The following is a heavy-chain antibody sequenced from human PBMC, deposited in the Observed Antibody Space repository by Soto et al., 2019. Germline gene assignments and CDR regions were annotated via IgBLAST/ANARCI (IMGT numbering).Heavy chain of an antibody. V-gene: IGHV1-8*01. CDR3: ARVRGAARPYYYYYMDV. CDR1: GYTFTSYD. D-gene: IGHD6-6*01. Sequence: ASVKVSCKASGYTFTSYDINWVRQATGQGLEWMGWMNPNSGNTGYAQKFQGRVTMTRNTSISTAYMELSSLRSEDTAVYYCARVRGAARPYYYYYMDVWGKGTTVTVSS. J-gene: IGHJ6*03. CDR2: MNPNSGNT.